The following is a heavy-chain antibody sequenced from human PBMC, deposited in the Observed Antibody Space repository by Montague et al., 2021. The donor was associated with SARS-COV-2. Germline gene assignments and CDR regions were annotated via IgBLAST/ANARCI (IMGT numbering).Heavy chain of an antibody. CDR1: GGSISSYY. V-gene: IGHV4-59*01. Sequence: SETLSLTCTVYGGSISSYYWSWIRQPPGKGLEWIGYIYYSGSTNYNPSLKSRVTISVDTSKNQFSLKLSSVTAADTAVYYCARCITIFGVVESWFDPWGQGTLVTVSS. CDR3: ARCITIFGVVESWFDP. J-gene: IGHJ5*02. CDR2: IYYSGST. D-gene: IGHD3-3*01.